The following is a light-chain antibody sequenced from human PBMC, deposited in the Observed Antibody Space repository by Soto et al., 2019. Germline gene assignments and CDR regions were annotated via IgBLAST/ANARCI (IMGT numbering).Light chain of an antibody. CDR3: QQRSNWPPWT. V-gene: IGKV3-11*01. CDR2: DAS. Sequence: IVMTQSPATLSVSPGERVTISCRASQSVSSYLAWYQQKPGQAPRLLIYDASNRATGIPARFSGSGSGTDFTLTISSLEPEDFAVYYCQQRSNWPPWTFGQGTKVDIK. CDR1: QSVSSY. J-gene: IGKJ1*01.